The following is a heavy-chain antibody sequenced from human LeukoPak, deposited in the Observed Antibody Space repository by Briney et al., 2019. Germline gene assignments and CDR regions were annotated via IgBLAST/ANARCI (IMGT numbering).Heavy chain of an antibody. Sequence: LPGGSLRLSCAASGFTFSSYVMSWVRQAPGKGLEWVSAISGSGGSTYYADSVKGRFTISRDNSKNTLYLQMNSLRAEDTAVYYCAKFLDSSSLGGFDYWGQGTLVTVSS. D-gene: IGHD6-6*01. CDR2: ISGSGGST. V-gene: IGHV3-23*01. CDR3: AKFLDSSSLGGFDY. J-gene: IGHJ4*02. CDR1: GFTFSSYV.